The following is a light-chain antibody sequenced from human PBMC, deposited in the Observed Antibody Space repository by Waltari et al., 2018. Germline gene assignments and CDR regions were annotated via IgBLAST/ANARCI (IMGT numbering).Light chain of an antibody. CDR1: QSVLYNSNDKNY. J-gene: IGKJ1*01. CDR3: QKYYSWRT. V-gene: IGKV4-1*01. CDR2: WAS. Sequence: DIVMTQSPEFLAVSLGERATINCKSSQSVLYNSNDKNYLAWYQQKPGQPPKMLIYWASTRLSGVPDRLGGSGSGTDFSLTINCLQAEDGAVYYCQKYYSWRTFGRWTRVEIK.